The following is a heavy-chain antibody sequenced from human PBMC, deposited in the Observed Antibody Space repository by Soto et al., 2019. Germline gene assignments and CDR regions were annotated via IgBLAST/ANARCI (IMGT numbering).Heavy chain of an antibody. J-gene: IGHJ4*02. CDR2: IYYSGST. D-gene: IGHD6-19*01. V-gene: IGHV4-39*01. CDR3: ARHEEQWLSYFDY. Sequence: QLQLQESGPGLVKPSETLSLTYTVSGGSISSSSYYWGWIRQPPGKGLEWIGSIYYSGSTYYNPSLKSRVTISVDTSKNQFSLKLSSVTAADTAVYYCARHEEQWLSYFDYWGQGTLVTVSS. CDR1: GGSISSSSYY.